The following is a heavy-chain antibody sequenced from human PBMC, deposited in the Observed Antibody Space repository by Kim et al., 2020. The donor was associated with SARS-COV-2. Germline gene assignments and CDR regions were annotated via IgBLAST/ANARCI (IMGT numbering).Heavy chain of an antibody. CDR3: AKEVYCSGGSCYYYYYGMDV. CDR2: ISGDGGST. V-gene: IGHV3-43*02. J-gene: IGHJ6*02. CDR1: GFTFDDYA. D-gene: IGHD2-15*01. Sequence: GGSLRLSCAASGFTFDDYAMHWVRQAPGKGLEWVSLISGDGGSTYYADSVKGRFTISRDNSKNSLYLQMNSLRTEDTALYYCAKEVYCSGGSCYYYYYGMDVWGQGTTVTVSS.